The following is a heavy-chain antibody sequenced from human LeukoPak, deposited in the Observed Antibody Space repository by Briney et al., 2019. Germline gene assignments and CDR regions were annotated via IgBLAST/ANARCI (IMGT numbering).Heavy chain of an antibody. Sequence: SETLSLTCTVSGGSISSYYWGWIRQPPGKGLEWIGSIYHSGSTYYNPSLKSRVTISVDTSKNQFSLKLSSVTAADTAVYYCARVIHYGGNPRGAFDIWGQGTMVTVSS. CDR2: IYHSGST. CDR3: ARVIHYGGNPRGAFDI. J-gene: IGHJ3*02. V-gene: IGHV4-38-2*02. D-gene: IGHD4-23*01. CDR1: GGSISSYY.